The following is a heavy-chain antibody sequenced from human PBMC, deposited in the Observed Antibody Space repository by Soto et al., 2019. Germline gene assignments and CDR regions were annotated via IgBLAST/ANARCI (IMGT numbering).Heavy chain of an antibody. CDR2: IYWDDDK. CDR1: GFSLSTSGVG. Sequence: QITLKESGPTLVKPTQTLTLTCTFSGFSLSTSGVGVGWIRQPPGKALEWLALIYWDDDKRYSPSLKSRLTITKDTSKNHVVLTLTNMDPVDTATYHCAHRPRAVAPFDYWGQGTLVTVSS. J-gene: IGHJ4*02. V-gene: IGHV2-5*02. CDR3: AHRPRAVAPFDY. D-gene: IGHD6-19*01.